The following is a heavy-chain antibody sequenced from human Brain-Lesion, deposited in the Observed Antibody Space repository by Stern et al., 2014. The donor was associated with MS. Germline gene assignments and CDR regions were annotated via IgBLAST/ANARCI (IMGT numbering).Heavy chain of an antibody. Sequence: VQLVESGPGLVKPSETLSLTCTVAGCSVSSTSYAWAWIRPPPGKGLEWIGTIYYSGNTYYRPSLKSRLTIFLDTSKNQFSLQLRSVTAADTAVYYCAGEEDIRYCSGGSCTGNWFDPWGQGTLVTVSS. CDR2: IYYSGNT. CDR1: GCSVSSTSYA. D-gene: IGHD2-15*01. J-gene: IGHJ5*02. V-gene: IGHV4-39*01. CDR3: AGEEDIRYCSGGSCTGNWFDP.